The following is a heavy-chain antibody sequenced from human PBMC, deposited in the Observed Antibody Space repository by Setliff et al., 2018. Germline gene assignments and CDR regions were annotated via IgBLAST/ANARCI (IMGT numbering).Heavy chain of an antibody. CDR3: ARRVNYYDSSGYYYSWFYFDY. V-gene: IGHV4-61*08. CDR2: IYYSGST. CDR1: GASITSGGFY. Sequence: SETLSLTCSVSGASITSGGFYWTWIRQPPGKGLAWIGYIYYSGSTNYNPSLKSRVTISVDSSKNQVSLKLSSVNAADTAMYYCARRVNYYDSSGYYYSWFYFDYWGQGTLVTVSS. D-gene: IGHD3-22*01. J-gene: IGHJ4*02.